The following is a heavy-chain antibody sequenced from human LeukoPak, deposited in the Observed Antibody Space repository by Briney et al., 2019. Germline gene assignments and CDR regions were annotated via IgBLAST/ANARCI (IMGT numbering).Heavy chain of an antibody. V-gene: IGHV1-2*06. Sequence: GASVKVSCKASGYTSTGYNIHWVRQAPGQGPEWMGRINPNSGGTNYAQKFQGRVTMTRDTSISTAYMELTSLRSDDTAVYYCARDQGLTGTTSDFDYWGQGTLVTVSS. J-gene: IGHJ4*02. CDR1: GYTSTGYN. CDR3: ARDQGLTGTTSDFDY. CDR2: INPNSGGT. D-gene: IGHD1-7*01.